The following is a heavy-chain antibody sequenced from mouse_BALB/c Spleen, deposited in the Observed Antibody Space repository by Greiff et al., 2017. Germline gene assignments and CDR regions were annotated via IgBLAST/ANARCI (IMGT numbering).Heavy chain of an antibody. CDR3: ARGGVHYYGYDAMDY. V-gene: IGHV1-80*01. Sequence: VQRVESGAELVRPGSSVKISCKASGYAFSSYWMNWVKQRPGQGLEWIGQIYPGDGDTNYNGKFKGKATLTADKSSSTAYMQLSSLTSEDSAVYFCARGGVHYYGYDAMDYWGQGTSVTVSS. CDR1: GYAFSSYW. J-gene: IGHJ4*01. CDR2: IYPGDGDT. D-gene: IGHD1-2*01.